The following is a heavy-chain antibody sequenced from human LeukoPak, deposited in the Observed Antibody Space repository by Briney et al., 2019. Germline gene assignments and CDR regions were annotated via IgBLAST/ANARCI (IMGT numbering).Heavy chain of an antibody. CDR1: GFTFSNYG. D-gene: IGHD3-22*01. J-gene: IGHJ4*02. CDR3: ARARGYDGSDYYYGFFDY. V-gene: IGHV3-33*01. CDR2: IWFDGSKT. Sequence: GGSLRLSCAASGFTFSNYGMHWVRQAPGQGLELVAVIWFDGSKTYHADSVQGRFTIPRDNSNHTLYLQMNSLRAEDTAVYYCARARGYDGSDYYYGFFDYWGQGTLVTVSS.